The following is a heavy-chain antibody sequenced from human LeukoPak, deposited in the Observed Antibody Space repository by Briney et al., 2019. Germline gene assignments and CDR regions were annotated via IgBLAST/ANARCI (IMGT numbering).Heavy chain of an antibody. CDR2: IYYSGST. D-gene: IGHD5-18*01. CDR1: GGSISSGSYY. V-gene: IGHV4-61*01. CDR3: ARGGDTAMTNYYYYYMDV. Sequence: SETLSLTCTVSGGSISSGSYYWSWIRQPPGKGLEWIGYIYYSGSTNYNPSLKSRVTISVDTSKNQFSLKLSSVTAADTAVYYCARGGDTAMTNYYYYYMDVWGKGTTVTISS. J-gene: IGHJ6*03.